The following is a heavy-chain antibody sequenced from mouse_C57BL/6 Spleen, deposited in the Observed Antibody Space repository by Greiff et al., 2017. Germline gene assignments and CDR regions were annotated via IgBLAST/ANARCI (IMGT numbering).Heavy chain of an antibody. CDR1: GFTFSDYG. Sequence: EVKLVESGGGLVKPGGSLKLSCAASGFTFSDYGMHWVRQAPEQGLEWVAYISSGSSTIYYADTVKGRFTFSRDNAKNTLFLQMTSLRSEETAMYYCARPGFPWYCDDWGTGTTVTVSA. V-gene: IGHV5-17*01. J-gene: IGHJ1*03. CDR3: ARPGFPWYCDD. CDR2: ISSGSSTI.